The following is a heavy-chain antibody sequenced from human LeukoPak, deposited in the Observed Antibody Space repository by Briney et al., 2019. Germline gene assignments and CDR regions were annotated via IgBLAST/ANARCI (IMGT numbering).Heavy chain of an antibody. J-gene: IGHJ5*02. CDR2: INSDGGGA. Sequence: QSGGSLRLSCAASGITFGNNWMHWVRQGPGKGLVWISRINSDGGGATYADSVKGQFTVSRDNAKNTLYLQMNSLRAEDTAVYYCARDVPHNWFDTWGQGTLVTVSS. V-gene: IGHV3-74*01. CDR1: GITFGNNW. CDR3: ARDVPHNWFDT.